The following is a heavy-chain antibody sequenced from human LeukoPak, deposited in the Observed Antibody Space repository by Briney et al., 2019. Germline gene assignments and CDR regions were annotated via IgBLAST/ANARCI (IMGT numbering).Heavy chain of an antibody. CDR2: IYYSGST. V-gene: IGHV4-39*07. Sequence: SETLSLTCTVSGGSISSSSYYWGWIRQPPGKGLEWIGSIYYSGSTYYNPSLKSRVTISVDTSKNQFSLKLSSVTAADTAVYYCARLSTVTTSFDFWGQGTLVTVSS. CDR3: ARLSTVTTSFDF. J-gene: IGHJ4*02. D-gene: IGHD4-17*01. CDR1: GGSISSSSYY.